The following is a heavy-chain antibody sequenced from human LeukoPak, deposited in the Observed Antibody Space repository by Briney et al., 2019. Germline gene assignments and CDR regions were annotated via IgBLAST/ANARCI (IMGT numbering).Heavy chain of an antibody. J-gene: IGHJ4*02. D-gene: IGHD3-10*01. V-gene: IGHV4-61*02. CDR1: GGSISSGSYY. Sequence: SETLSLTCTVSGGSISSGSYYWSWIRQPAGKGLEWIGRIYTSGSTNYNPSLKSRVTISVDTSKNQFSLKLSSVTAADTAVYYCAREALWFGEPTLGGFDYWGQGTLVTVSS. CDR3: AREALWFGEPTLGGFDY. CDR2: IYTSGST.